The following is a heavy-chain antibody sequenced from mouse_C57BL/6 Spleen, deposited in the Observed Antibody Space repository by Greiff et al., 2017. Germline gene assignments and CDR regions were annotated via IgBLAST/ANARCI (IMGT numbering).Heavy chain of an antibody. V-gene: IGHV5-9-1*02. CDR3: TRGPQLTGPCCDY. J-gene: IGHJ2*01. CDR1: GFTFSSYA. CDR2: ISSGGDYI. Sequence: EVKVVESGEGLVKPGGSLKLSCAASGFTFSSYAMSWVRQTPEKRLEWVAYISSGGDYIYYADTVKGRFTLSRDNARNTLYLQMSSLKSEDTAMYYCTRGPQLTGPCCDYWGQGTTLTGSS. D-gene: IGHD4-1*01.